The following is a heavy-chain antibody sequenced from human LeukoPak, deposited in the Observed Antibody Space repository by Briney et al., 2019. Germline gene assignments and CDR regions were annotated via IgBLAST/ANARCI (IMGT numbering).Heavy chain of an antibody. CDR1: GFTFSSYN. J-gene: IGHJ6*03. Sequence: GGSLRLTCAASGFTFSSYNMNWVRQAPGKGLEWVSSISSSSSYIYYADSVKGRFTISRDNAKKSLYLQMNSLRVEDTAVYYCARSELGYNYYYMDVWGKGTTVTISS. V-gene: IGHV3-21*01. CDR2: ISSSSSYI. D-gene: IGHD3-10*01. CDR3: ARSELGYNYYYMDV.